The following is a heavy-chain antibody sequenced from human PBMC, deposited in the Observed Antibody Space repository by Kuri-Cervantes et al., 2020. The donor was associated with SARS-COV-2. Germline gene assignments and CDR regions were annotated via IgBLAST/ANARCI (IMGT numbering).Heavy chain of an antibody. CDR2: ISYDGSNK. CDR3: AKIAARRDYYYYYMDV. D-gene: IGHD6-6*01. J-gene: IGHJ6*03. V-gene: IGHV3-30*18. Sequence: LSLTCAASGFTFSSYGMHWVRQAPGKGLEWVAVISYDGSNKYYADSVKGRFTISRDNSKNTLYLQMNSLRAEDTAVYYCAKIAARRDYYYYYMDVWGKGTTVTVSS. CDR1: GFTFSSYG.